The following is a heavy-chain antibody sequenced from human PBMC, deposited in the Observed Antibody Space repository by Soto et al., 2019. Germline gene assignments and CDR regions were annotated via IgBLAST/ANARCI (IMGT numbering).Heavy chain of an antibody. CDR1: GGSFSGYY. CDR2: INHSGST. Sequence: SETLSLTCAVYGGSFSGYYWSWIRQPPGKGLEWIGEINHSGSTNYNPSLKSRVTISVDTSKNQFSLKLSSVTAADTAVYYCARTGDSTGTTYYWYFDLWGGGPLVTVSS. V-gene: IGHV4-34*01. CDR3: ARTGDSTGTTYYWYFDL. J-gene: IGHJ2*01. D-gene: IGHD4-17*01.